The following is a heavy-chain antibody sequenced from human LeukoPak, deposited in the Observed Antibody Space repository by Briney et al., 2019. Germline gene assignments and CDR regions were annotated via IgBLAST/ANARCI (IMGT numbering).Heavy chain of an antibody. CDR3: AKDDKVIFRAFDI. D-gene: IGHD3-3*02. CDR2: ISDSGGST. Sequence: GGSLRLSCAASGFTFSSYAMSWVRQAPGKGLEWVSGISDSGGSTYSADSVRGRFTISRDNSKNTLYLQMNSLRAEDTAVYYCAKDDKVIFRAFDIWGQGTMVTVSS. CDR1: GFTFSSYA. J-gene: IGHJ3*02. V-gene: IGHV3-23*01.